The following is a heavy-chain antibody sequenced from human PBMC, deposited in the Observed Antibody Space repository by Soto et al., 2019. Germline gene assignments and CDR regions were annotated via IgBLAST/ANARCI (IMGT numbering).Heavy chain of an antibody. D-gene: IGHD2-15*01. CDR2: ITSVGIST. CDR3: ARDVGGSFPSIVDV. V-gene: IGHV3-64*01. CDR1: GFTFSAYA. Sequence: EVQVVESGGGLVQPGGSLRLSCEASGFTFSAYAMHWVRQAPGRGLEYVSAITSVGISTYYANSVKGRFTISRDNSKNTLYLQMGSLQPEDMAVYYCARDVGGSFPSIVDVWGQGTTVTVSS. J-gene: IGHJ6*01.